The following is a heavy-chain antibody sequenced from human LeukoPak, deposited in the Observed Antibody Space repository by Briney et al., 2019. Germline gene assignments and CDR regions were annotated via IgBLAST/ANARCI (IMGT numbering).Heavy chain of an antibody. CDR1: GFTFDDYA. J-gene: IGHJ6*03. Sequence: GGSLRLSCAASGFTFDDYAMHWVRQAPGKGLEWVSGISWNSGSIGYADSVEGRFTISRDNAKNSLYLQMNSLRAEDTALYYCAKDKGYYGSGTYGPYMDVWGKGTTVTISS. D-gene: IGHD3-10*01. CDR3: AKDKGYYGSGTYGPYMDV. CDR2: ISWNSGSI. V-gene: IGHV3-9*01.